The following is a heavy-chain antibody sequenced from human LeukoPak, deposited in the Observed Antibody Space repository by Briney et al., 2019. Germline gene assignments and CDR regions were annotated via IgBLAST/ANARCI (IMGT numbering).Heavy chain of an antibody. CDR1: GGSISSYY. CDR3: AGQWQQLVPSFDP. Sequence: PSETLSLTCTVSGGSISSYYWSWIRQPPGKGLEWIGYIYYSGSTNYNPSLKSRVTISVDTSKNQFSLKLSSVTAADTAVYYCAGQWQQLVPSFDPWGEGTLVTVSS. J-gene: IGHJ5*02. CDR2: IYYSGST. V-gene: IGHV4-59*08. D-gene: IGHD6-13*01.